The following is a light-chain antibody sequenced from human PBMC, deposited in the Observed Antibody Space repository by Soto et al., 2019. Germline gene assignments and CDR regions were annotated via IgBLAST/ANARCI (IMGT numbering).Light chain of an antibody. V-gene: IGLV4-69*01. CDR3: QAWDAGVV. J-gene: IGLJ2*01. Sequence: QSVLSQSPSASASLGASVKLTCTLTPGHSTYAIAWYQQRPGQGPTFLMKINSDGSHTKGAGIPDRFSGSSSGAERYLTISNLQSEDEADYYCQAWDAGVVFGGGTQLTGL. CDR1: PGHSTYA. CDR2: INSDGSH.